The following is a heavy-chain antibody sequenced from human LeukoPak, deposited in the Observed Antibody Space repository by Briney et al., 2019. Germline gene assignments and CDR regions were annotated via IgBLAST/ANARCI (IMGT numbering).Heavy chain of an antibody. CDR3: VRMGVSYYYDSSTYYPVAFDV. CDR2: IFHTGSI. J-gene: IGHJ3*01. V-gene: IGHV4-38-2*01. Sequence: PSETLSLTCGVSGYSISGGYYWGWIRQSPGEGLEWIATIFHTGSIYHNPSLKSQVILSVDTSKNQFSLILTSVTAADTAVYYCVRMGVSYYYDSSTYYPVAFDVWGQGTMVTVSS. D-gene: IGHD3-22*01. CDR1: GYSISGGYY.